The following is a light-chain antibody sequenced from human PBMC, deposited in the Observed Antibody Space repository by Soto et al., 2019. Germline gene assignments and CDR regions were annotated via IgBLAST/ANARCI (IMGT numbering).Light chain of an antibody. V-gene: IGLV1-44*01. CDR3: AAWDDSLNGRYV. CDR1: SSNIGGNT. Sequence: QAVLTQSPSTSGTPGQRVTISCSGNSSNIGGNTVNWYQQVPGTAPKLLIDTNNQRPSGVPDRFSGSKSGTSASLAISGLQPEDEADYYCAAWDDSLNGRYVFGAGTKVTVL. J-gene: IGLJ1*01. CDR2: TNN.